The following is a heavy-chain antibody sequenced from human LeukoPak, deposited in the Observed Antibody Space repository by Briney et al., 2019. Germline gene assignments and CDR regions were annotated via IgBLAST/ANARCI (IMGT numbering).Heavy chain of an antibody. Sequence: ASVKVSCKASGYTFTDYYLHWVRQAPGQGLEWMGWINPNSGGTNYAQNFQGRVTMTRDTSISTAYMELSRLRSDDTAVYYCASGAGNWQTSKFDYWGQGTLVTVSS. J-gene: IGHJ4*02. CDR2: INPNSGGT. CDR3: ASGAGNWQTSKFDY. V-gene: IGHV1-2*02. CDR1: GYTFTDYY. D-gene: IGHD1-1*01.